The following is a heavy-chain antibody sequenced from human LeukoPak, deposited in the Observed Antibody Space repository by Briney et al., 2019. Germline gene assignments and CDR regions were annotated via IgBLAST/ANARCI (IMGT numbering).Heavy chain of an antibody. J-gene: IGHJ4*02. CDR1: GDSISSFY. Sequence: LETLSLTCTVSGDSISSFYWSWIRQPAGKGLEWIGRIYSSGSTNYNPSLESRVTMSVDTSKNQLSLKLSSVTAADTAVYYCARDVVAAAGTWDYWGQGTLVTVSS. CDR2: IYSSGST. CDR3: ARDVVAAAGTWDY. D-gene: IGHD6-13*01. V-gene: IGHV4-4*07.